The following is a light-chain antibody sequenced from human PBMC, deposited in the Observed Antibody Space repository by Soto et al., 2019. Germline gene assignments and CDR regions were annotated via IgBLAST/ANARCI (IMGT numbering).Light chain of an antibody. CDR1: QGIAGR. CDR3: QQVNSSPYT. J-gene: IGKJ2*01. CDR2: AAS. Sequence: DIQMTQSPSSMSASLGDRVTITCRASQGIAGRVAWYQQKPGKAPKLLSAASSLRSGVPLRFSGSGSGTDFTLTITNLQPEDFATYYCQQVNSSPYTFGQGTKLEI. V-gene: IGKV1-12*01.